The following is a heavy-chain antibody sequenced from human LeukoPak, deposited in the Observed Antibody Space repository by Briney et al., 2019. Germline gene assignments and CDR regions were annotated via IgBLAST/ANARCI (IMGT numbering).Heavy chain of an antibody. V-gene: IGHV3-48*03. CDR2: ISSSGSTI. Sequence: GGSLRLSCAASGFTFSSYEMNWVRQAPGKGLEWVSYISSSGSTIYYADSVKGRFTISRDTSKNTLSLQMYSLRVEDTAVYYCAREKGRGVISPYFDSWGQGTLVTVSS. CDR1: GFTFSSYE. D-gene: IGHD3-10*01. J-gene: IGHJ4*02. CDR3: AREKGRGVISPYFDS.